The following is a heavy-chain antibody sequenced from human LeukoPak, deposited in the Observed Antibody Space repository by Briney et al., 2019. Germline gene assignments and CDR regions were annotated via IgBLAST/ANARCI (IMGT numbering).Heavy chain of an antibody. D-gene: IGHD2-2*01. CDR1: GFTFSSYE. V-gene: IGHV3-30*04. J-gene: IGHJ3*02. CDR2: ISYDGSNK. CDR3: ARTCNSTSWYSSDAFDI. Sequence: GGSLRLSCAASGFTFSSYEMNWVRQAPGKGLEWVAVISYDGSNKYYADSVKGRFTISRDNSKNTLYLQMNSLRAEDTALYYCARTCNSTSWYSSDAFDIWGQGTMVTVSS.